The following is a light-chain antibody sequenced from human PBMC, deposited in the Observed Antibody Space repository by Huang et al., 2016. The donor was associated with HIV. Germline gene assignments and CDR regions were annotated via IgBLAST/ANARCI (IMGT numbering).Light chain of an antibody. CDR3: QQYFNPPVT. Sequence: DIVMTQSPDSLAVSLGDRATINCKPSQSVLSGNNKNYLAWFQQKSGQPPKLLIYWASTRESGVPDRFSGSGSRTDFTLTINNLQPEDVAVYYCQQYFNPPVTFGPGTKVHVK. V-gene: IGKV4-1*01. CDR2: WAS. CDR1: QSVLSGNNKNY. J-gene: IGKJ3*01.